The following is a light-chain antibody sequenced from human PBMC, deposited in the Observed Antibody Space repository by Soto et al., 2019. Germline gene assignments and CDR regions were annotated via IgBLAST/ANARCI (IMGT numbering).Light chain of an antibody. CDR2: GAS. CDR3: LQYGSSPHT. CDR1: RSVSDR. V-gene: IGKV3-20*01. J-gene: IGKJ5*01. Sequence: IVLTQSPATLSLSPGERATLSCRASRSVSDRLAWYQQTPGQAPRLLISGASNRASDIPDRFSGSGSWTDFTLTISRLEPEDFAVYYCLQYGSSPHTFGQGTRLEIK.